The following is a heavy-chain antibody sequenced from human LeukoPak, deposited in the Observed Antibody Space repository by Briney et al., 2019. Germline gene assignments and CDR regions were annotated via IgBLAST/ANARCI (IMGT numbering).Heavy chain of an antibody. J-gene: IGHJ4*02. CDR3: MRRDTGWNYSDY. CDR2: IYYKGNT. Sequence: SETLSLTCGVSGGSIYSHYWGWIRQPPGKGLEWIGDIYYKGNTNYNPSLKSRVTISQDTSKNHLSLTLTSVVAADTAIYYCMRRDTGWNYSDYWGQGILVTVSS. CDR1: GGSIYSHY. V-gene: IGHV4-59*08. D-gene: IGHD6-19*01.